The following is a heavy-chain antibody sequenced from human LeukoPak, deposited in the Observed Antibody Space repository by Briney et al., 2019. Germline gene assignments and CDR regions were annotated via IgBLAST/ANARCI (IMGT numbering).Heavy chain of an antibody. Sequence: GGSLRLSCAASGFTFSDYYMSWIRQAPGKGLEWVSYISSSGSTIYYADSVKGRFTISRDNAKNSLYLQMNSPRAEDTAVYYCAKDQCCIAVAGLNDYWGQGTLVTVSS. CDR3: AKDQCCIAVAGLNDY. J-gene: IGHJ4*02. CDR2: ISSSGSTI. V-gene: IGHV3-11*01. CDR1: GFTFSDYY. D-gene: IGHD6-19*01.